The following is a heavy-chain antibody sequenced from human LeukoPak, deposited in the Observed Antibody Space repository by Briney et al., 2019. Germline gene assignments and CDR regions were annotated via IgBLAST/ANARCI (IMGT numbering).Heavy chain of an antibody. CDR3: ARHLKTSRVVPAAMPGVPFDP. CDR1: GFTFSNYG. D-gene: IGHD2-2*01. J-gene: IGHJ5*02. V-gene: IGHV3-30*03. CDR2: ISYDGGNK. Sequence: GGSLRLSCAAPGFTFSNYGMHWVRQAPGKGLEWVALISYDGGNKFYADSVKGRFTISRDNAKHTLYLQMNSLRPEDTAVYYCARHLKTSRVVPAAMPGVPFDPWGQGTLVTVSS.